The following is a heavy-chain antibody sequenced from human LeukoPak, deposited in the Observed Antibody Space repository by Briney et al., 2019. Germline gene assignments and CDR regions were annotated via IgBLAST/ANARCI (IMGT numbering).Heavy chain of an antibody. Sequence: ASVKVSCKASGYTFTGYYTHWVRQAPGQGLEWMGWINPNSGGTNYAQKFQGRVTMTRDTSISTAYMELGRLRSDDTAVYYCARGPFLEWLLYFDYWGQGTLVTVSS. V-gene: IGHV1-2*02. CDR1: GYTFTGYY. J-gene: IGHJ4*02. CDR3: ARGPFLEWLLYFDY. CDR2: INPNSGGT. D-gene: IGHD3-3*01.